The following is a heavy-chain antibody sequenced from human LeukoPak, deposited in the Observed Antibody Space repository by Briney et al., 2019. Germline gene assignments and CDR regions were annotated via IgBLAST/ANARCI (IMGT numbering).Heavy chain of an antibody. D-gene: IGHD6-19*01. J-gene: IGHJ3*02. CDR2: ISAYNGNT. Sequence: ATVKVSCKASGFTFTTYAFSWVRQAPGQGLGWMGWISAYNGNTNYAQKLQGRVSMTTDTSTTTAYMELWSLRSEDTAVYYCARHSSSGWPLDAFDIWGQGTMVTVSS. V-gene: IGHV1-18*01. CDR1: GFTFTTYA. CDR3: ARHSSSGWPLDAFDI.